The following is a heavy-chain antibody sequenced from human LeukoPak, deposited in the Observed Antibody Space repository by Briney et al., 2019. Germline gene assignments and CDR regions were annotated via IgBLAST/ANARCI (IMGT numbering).Heavy chain of an antibody. CDR3: ARPLRSGGSFDGFDI. Sequence: GESLKISCKGFGYSFTSYWIGWVRQMPGKGLEWMGIIYPGDSDTRYSPPFQGQVTISADKSISAAYLQWSSLKASDTAMYYCARPLRSGGSFDGFDIWGQGTTVTVSS. CDR2: IYPGDSDT. D-gene: IGHD2-15*01. J-gene: IGHJ3*02. CDR1: GYSFTSYW. V-gene: IGHV5-51*03.